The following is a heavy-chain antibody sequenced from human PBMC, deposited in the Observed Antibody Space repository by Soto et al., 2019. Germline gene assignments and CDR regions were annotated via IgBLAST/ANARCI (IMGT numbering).Heavy chain of an antibody. J-gene: IGHJ6*02. V-gene: IGHV6-1*01. CDR1: GDSVSSNSAA. CDR2: TYYRSKWYN. CDR3: ARYIAVAGYYYYGMDV. Sequence: PSQTLSLTCAISGDSVSSNSAAWNWIRQSPSRGLEWLGRTYYRSKWYNDYAVSVKSRITINPDTSKNQFSLQLNSVTPEDTAVYYCARYIAVAGYYYYGMDVWGQGTTVTVSS. D-gene: IGHD6-19*01.